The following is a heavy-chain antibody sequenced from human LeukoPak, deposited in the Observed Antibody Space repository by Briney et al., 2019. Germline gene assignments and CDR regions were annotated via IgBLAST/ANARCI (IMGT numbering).Heavy chain of an antibody. Sequence: GGSLRLSCAASGFTFSSYAMSWVRQAPGKGLEWVSAISGSGGSTYYADSVKGRFTISRDNSKNTLYLQMNSLRAEDTAVYYCAREGPRAAAGTGAYPDYWGQGTLVTVSS. CDR3: AREGPRAAAGTGAYPDY. D-gene: IGHD6-13*01. CDR1: GFTFSSYA. CDR2: ISGSGGST. J-gene: IGHJ4*02. V-gene: IGHV3-23*01.